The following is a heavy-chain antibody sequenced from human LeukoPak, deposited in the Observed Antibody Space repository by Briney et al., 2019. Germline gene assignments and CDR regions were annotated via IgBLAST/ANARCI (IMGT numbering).Heavy chain of an antibody. CDR3: ARDSAGHEPPFDS. D-gene: IGHD1-14*01. CDR1: GDTFTGFY. CDR2: IDPYSGGT. V-gene: IGHV1-2*02. J-gene: IGHJ4*02. Sequence: ASVKVSCKAPGDTFTGFYMHWVRQAPGQGLEWMGWIDPYSGGTSYPQKFQGRVFMTRDTSISTVYMELSRLTSADTAAYFCARDSAGHEPPFDSWGQGTLVSVSS.